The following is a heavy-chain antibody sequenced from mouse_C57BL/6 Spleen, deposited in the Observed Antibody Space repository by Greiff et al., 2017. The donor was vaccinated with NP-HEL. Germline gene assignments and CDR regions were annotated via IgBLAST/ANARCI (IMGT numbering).Heavy chain of an antibody. J-gene: IGHJ2*01. CDR3: ARHSGYYFDY. CDR2: IYPGGGYT. Sequence: QVQLQQSGAELVRPGTSVKMSCKASGYTFTNYWIGWAKQRPGHGLEWIGDIYPGGGYTKYNEKFKGKATLTADKSSSTAYMQFSSLTSEDSAIYYCARHSGYYFDYWGQGTTLTVSS. V-gene: IGHV1-63*01. CDR1: GYTFTNYW.